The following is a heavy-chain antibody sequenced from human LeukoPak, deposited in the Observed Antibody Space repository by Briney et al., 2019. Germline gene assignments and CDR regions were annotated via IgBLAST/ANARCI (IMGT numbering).Heavy chain of an antibody. CDR2: INHSGST. Sequence: SETLSLTCAVYGGSFSGYYWSWIRQPPGKGLEWIGEINHSGSTNYNPSLKSRVTISVDTSKNQLSLKLSSVTAADTAVYYCARVRGVIIEVGAFDIWGQGTMVTVSS. V-gene: IGHV4-34*01. J-gene: IGHJ3*02. CDR1: GGSFSGYY. D-gene: IGHD3-10*01. CDR3: ARVRGVIIEVGAFDI.